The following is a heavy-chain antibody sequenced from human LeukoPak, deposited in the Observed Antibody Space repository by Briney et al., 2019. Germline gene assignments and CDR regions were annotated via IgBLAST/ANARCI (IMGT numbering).Heavy chain of an antibody. D-gene: IGHD6-13*01. V-gene: IGHV3-7*01. CDR1: GFTFSDYW. J-gene: IGHJ4*02. CDR3: KSGGAAPGSFDN. CDR2: IKYDGDEE. Sequence: GGSLRLSCAASGFTFSDYWMSWMRQAPGKGLEWVANIKYDGDEEYYVDSVKGRFTISRDSAKNSLYLQLNSLRVEDTAVYYCKSGGAAPGSFDNWGQGTLVTVSS.